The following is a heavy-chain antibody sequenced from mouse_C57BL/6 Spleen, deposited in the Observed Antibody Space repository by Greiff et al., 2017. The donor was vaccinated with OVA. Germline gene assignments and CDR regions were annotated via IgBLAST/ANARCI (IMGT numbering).Heavy chain of an antibody. CDR2: INPSNGGT. J-gene: IGHJ2*01. V-gene: IGHV1-53*01. Sequence: VKLMESGTELVKPGASVKLSCKASGYTFTSYWMHWVKQRPGQGLEWIGNINPSNGGTNYNEKFKSKATLTVDKSSSTAYMQLSSLTSEDSAVYYCARSGYYGDYAFDYWGQGTTLTVSS. CDR1: GYTFTSYW. CDR3: ARSGYYGDYAFDY. D-gene: IGHD2-13*01.